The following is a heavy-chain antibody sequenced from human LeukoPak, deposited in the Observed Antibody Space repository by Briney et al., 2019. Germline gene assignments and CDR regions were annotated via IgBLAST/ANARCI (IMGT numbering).Heavy chain of an antibody. J-gene: IGHJ4*02. CDR3: ARLFGGVTTYDY. D-gene: IGHD2-8*02. V-gene: IGHV3-7*01. CDR1: GFTFSNFW. Sequence: GGSLRLSCAASGFTFSNFWMSWVRQAPGKGLEWVATIRQDGSQKYYVDSVKGRFTISRDNARNSLYLQMNSLRVEDTAVYYCARLFGGVTTYDYWGQGALVTVSS. CDR2: IRQDGSQK.